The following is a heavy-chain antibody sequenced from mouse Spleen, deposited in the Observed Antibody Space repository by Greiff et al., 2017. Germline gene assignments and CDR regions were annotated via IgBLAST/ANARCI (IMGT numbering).Heavy chain of an antibody. J-gene: IGHJ3*01. D-gene: IGHD1-1*02. CDR3: TRNRNYYDGTHVGFAY. CDR1: GYTFTDYE. Sequence: QVQLQQSGAELVRPGASVTLSCKASGYTFTDYEMHWVKQTPVHGLEWIGAIDPETGGTAYNQKFKGKAILTADKSSSTAYMELRSLTSEDSAVYYCTRNRNYYDGTHVGFAYWGQGTLVTVSA. V-gene: IGHV1-15*01. CDR2: IDPETGGT.